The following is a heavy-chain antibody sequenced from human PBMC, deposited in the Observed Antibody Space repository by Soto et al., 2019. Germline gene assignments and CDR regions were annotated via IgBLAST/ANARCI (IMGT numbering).Heavy chain of an antibody. J-gene: IGHJ6*02. Sequence: QVQLVESGGGVVQPGRSLRLSCAASGFTFSSYAMHWVRQAPGKGLEWVAVISYDGSNKYYADSVKGRFTISRDNSKNTLYLQMNSLRAEDTAVYYCARDTIFGVYGMDVWGQGTPVTVSS. V-gene: IGHV3-30-3*01. CDR2: ISYDGSNK. CDR3: ARDTIFGVYGMDV. D-gene: IGHD3-3*01. CDR1: GFTFSSYA.